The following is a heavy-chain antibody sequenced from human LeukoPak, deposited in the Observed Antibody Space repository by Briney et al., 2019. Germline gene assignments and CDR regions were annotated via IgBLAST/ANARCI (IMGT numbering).Heavy chain of an antibody. CDR3: AGHVSAAAGGR. CDR2: IHHSGST. Sequence: SETLSLTCGVYGGSVRDNYWSWLRQPPGKGLEWIGEIHHSGSTKYSPSLKSRVTISLDTSKNQFSLKLNSMTAADTAVYYCAGHVSAAAGGRWGQGTLVTVSS. CDR1: GGSVRDNY. J-gene: IGHJ4*02. D-gene: IGHD6-13*01. V-gene: IGHV4-34*01.